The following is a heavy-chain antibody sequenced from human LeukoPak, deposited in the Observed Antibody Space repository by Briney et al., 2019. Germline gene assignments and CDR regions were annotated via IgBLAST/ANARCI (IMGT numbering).Heavy chain of an antibody. Sequence: GGSLRLSCAASAFTFSSYAMNWVRQAPGKGLEWVSARSVIGGSTYYADSVKGRFTISRDNSKNTLYLQMNSLRAEDTAVYYCAKDQTYGSMDVWGKGITVTVSS. J-gene: IGHJ6*03. CDR2: RSVIGGST. V-gene: IGHV3-23*01. CDR1: AFTFSSYA. CDR3: AKDQTYGSMDV. D-gene: IGHD4-17*01.